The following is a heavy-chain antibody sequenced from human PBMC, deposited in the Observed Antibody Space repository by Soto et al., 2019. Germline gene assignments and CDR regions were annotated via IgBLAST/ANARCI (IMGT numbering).Heavy chain of an antibody. V-gene: IGHV4-59*13. Sequence: SETLSLTCTVSGASFTNFYWSWIRQSPGKGLQYLGYIDYIGRNNSNPSLKGRVTASVDPSKNQFSLRLTAVTAADTAVYYCARGYDGSGYIAFDIWGRGTLVTVSS. D-gene: IGHD3-22*01. CDR2: IDYIGRN. CDR1: GASFTNFY. J-gene: IGHJ3*02. CDR3: ARGYDGSGYIAFDI.